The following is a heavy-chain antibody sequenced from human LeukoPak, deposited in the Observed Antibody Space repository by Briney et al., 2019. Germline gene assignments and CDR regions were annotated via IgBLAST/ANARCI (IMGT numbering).Heavy chain of an antibody. V-gene: IGHV3-23*01. CDR1: GFTFSTYT. CDR3: ARETGDYTRRTIDY. Sequence: GGSLRLSCAASGFTFSTYTMCWVRQTPGKGLEWVSAIDGSGGNTYYIDSVKGRFTISRDNSKNTVYLQMSSLEVENTAVYYCARETGDYTRRTIDYWGQGALVTVSS. D-gene: IGHD4-11*01. CDR2: IDGSGGNT. J-gene: IGHJ4*02.